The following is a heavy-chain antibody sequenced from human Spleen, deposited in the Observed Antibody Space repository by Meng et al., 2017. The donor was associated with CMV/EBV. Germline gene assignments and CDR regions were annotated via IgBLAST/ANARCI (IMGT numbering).Heavy chain of an antibody. D-gene: IGHD2/OR15-2a*01. Sequence: SLTCAVYGGSCSGYYWSWIRQPPGKGLEWIGEINHSGSTNYNPSLKSRVTISVDTSKNQFSLKLSSVTAADTAVYYCARDTSNAFDIWGQGTMVTVSS. CDR3: ARDTSNAFDI. J-gene: IGHJ3*02. CDR1: GGSCSGYY. CDR2: INHSGST. V-gene: IGHV4-34*01.